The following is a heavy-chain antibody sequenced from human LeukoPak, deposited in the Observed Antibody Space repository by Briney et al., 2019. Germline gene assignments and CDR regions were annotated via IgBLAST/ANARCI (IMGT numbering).Heavy chain of an antibody. CDR2: ISAYNGNT. CDR3: ARERSAYCGGDCFLDFDY. J-gene: IGHJ4*02. CDR1: GYTFTSYG. Sequence: ASVKVSCKASGYTFTSYGISWVRQAPGQGLEWMGWISAYNGNTNYAQKFQGRVTMTRDTSISTAYMELSRLRSDDTAVYYCARERSAYCGGDCFLDFDYWGQGTLVTVSS. D-gene: IGHD2-21*02. V-gene: IGHV1-18*01.